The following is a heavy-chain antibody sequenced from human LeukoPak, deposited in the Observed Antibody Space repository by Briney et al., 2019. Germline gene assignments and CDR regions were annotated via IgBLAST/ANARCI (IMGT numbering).Heavy chain of an antibody. D-gene: IGHD2-21*02. V-gene: IGHV7-4-1*02. CDR3: AREPPEFVVVTAILDY. Sequence: GASVKVSCKASGYTFTNYAMNWVRQAPGQGLEWMGWINTNTGNPTYAQGFTGRFVFSLDTSVSTAYLQISSLKAEDTAVYYCAREPPEFVVVTAILDYWGQGTLVTVSS. CDR1: GYTFTNYA. CDR2: INTNTGNP. J-gene: IGHJ4*02.